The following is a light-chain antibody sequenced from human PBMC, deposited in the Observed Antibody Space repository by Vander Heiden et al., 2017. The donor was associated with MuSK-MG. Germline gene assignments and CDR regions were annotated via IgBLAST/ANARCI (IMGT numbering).Light chain of an antibody. CDR3: SAWDDSLGGVF. V-gene: IGLV1-44*01. CDR1: SSNIGSNA. CDR2: RDN. J-gene: IGLJ2*01. Sequence: QSVLTQPPSVSGTPGQRVTISCSGSSSNIGSNAVNWYRHLPGTAPELLIYRDNQRPSGVPGRFSGSKSGTSASLAISGLQSEDEADYYCSAWDDSLGGVFFGGGTKLTGL.